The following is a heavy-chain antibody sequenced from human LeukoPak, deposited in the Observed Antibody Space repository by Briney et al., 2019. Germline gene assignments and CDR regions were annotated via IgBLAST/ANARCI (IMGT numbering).Heavy chain of an antibody. D-gene: IGHD2/OR15-2a*01. J-gene: IGHJ6*03. CDR3: ARGEFGDYYYFYMDV. V-gene: IGHV3-21*01. CDR2: ITSSNNYI. Sequence: PGGSLRLSCAASGFTFSSYSMNWVRQGPGKGLEWVSSITSSNNYIYYGDSVKGRFTISRDDAKNSLFLQMNSLRAEDTATYYCARGEFGDYYYFYMDVWGKGTTVTVSS. CDR1: GFTFSSYS.